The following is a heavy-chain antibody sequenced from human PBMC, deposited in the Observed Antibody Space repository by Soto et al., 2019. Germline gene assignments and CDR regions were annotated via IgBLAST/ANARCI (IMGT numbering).Heavy chain of an antibody. J-gene: IGHJ4*02. CDR2: ISSSSSYI. CDR3: AKDRVYCTNGVCYFDY. V-gene: IGHV3-21*04. CDR1: GFTFSSYG. Sequence: GGSLRLSCAASGFTFSSYGMNWVRQAPGKGLEWVSSISSSSSYIYYADSVKGRFTISRDNAKNSLYLQMNSLRAEDTAVYYCAKDRVYCTNGVCYFDYWGQGTLVT. D-gene: IGHD2-8*01.